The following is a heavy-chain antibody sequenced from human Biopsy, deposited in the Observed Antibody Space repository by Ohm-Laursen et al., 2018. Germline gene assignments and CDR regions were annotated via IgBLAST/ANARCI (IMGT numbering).Heavy chain of an antibody. D-gene: IGHD3-22*01. V-gene: IGHV4-39*01. CDR2: IFYRGST. CDR1: GGSISNNNYY. CDR3: ARDYDTSGYYYVS. J-gene: IGHJ5*02. Sequence: LDTLSLTCTVSGGSISNNNYYWGWLRQPPGKGLEWIGSIFYRGSTHYKPSLKSRVNISVDTSKNQFSLKLNSVTAADTAVYYCARDYDTSGYYYVSWGQGTLVTVSS.